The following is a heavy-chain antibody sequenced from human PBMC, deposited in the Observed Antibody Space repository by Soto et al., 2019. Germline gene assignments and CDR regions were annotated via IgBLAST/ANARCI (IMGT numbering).Heavy chain of an antibody. Sequence: PGGSLRLSCAASGLTFGSHAMNWVRQAPGKGLEWVSAISGSGDSTYYADSVKGRFTMSRDNSKNTLYLQMNSLRAEDTAVYYCAKDDLMGATSSGGMDVWGQGTTVTVS. CDR2: ISGSGDST. CDR1: GLTFGSHA. CDR3: AKDDLMGATSSGGMDV. J-gene: IGHJ6*02. D-gene: IGHD1-26*01. V-gene: IGHV3-23*01.